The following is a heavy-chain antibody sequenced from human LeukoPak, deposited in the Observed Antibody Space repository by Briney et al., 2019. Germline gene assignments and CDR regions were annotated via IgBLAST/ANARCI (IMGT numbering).Heavy chain of an antibody. J-gene: IGHJ4*02. D-gene: IGHD2-8*01. Sequence: GGSLRLSCAASEFTFGSYNMNWVRQPPGKGLEWISYLSGSSSYIYNAYSLKGRFTISRDNAKNSLYLQMNSPRADDTAVYYCASRLSFTDDYWGQGTLVTVSS. CDR2: LSGSSSYI. CDR1: EFTFGSYN. CDR3: ASRLSFTDDY. V-gene: IGHV3-21*01.